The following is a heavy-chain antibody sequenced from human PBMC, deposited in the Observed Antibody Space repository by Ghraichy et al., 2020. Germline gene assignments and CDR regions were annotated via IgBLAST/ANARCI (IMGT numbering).Heavy chain of an antibody. Sequence: LSLTCAASGFTFSTYGMSWVRQAPGKGLEWVANIKQDGSEKYYVDSVKGRFTMSRDNIKNSLYLQMNSLRAEDTAVYYCARVTDYDFWSGHPAYGMDVWGQGTTVTVSS. CDR1: GFTFSTYG. CDR2: IKQDGSEK. D-gene: IGHD3-3*01. J-gene: IGHJ6*02. V-gene: IGHV3-7*01. CDR3: ARVTDYDFWSGHPAYGMDV.